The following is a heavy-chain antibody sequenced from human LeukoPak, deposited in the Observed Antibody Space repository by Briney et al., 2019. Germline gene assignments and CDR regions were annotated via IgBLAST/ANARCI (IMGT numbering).Heavy chain of an antibody. D-gene: IGHD3-10*01. J-gene: IGHJ4*02. Sequence: GGSLRLSCAASGFTFSSYWMHWVRQAPGKGLVWVSRINSDGSSTSYADSVKGRFAISRDNSKNTLYLQMNSLRAEDTAVYYCARGGEEKLFYFDYWGQGTLVTVSS. CDR2: INSDGSST. CDR1: GFTFSSYW. CDR3: ARGGEEKLFYFDY. V-gene: IGHV3-74*01.